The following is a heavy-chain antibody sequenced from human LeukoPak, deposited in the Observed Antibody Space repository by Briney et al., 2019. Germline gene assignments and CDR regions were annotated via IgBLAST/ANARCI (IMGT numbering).Heavy chain of an antibody. CDR1: GFTFSSYS. V-gene: IGHV3-30*03. CDR3: ARAPQYYYDSSGYYTFDY. J-gene: IGHJ4*02. D-gene: IGHD3-22*01. CDR2: ISYDGSNK. Sequence: GGSLRLSCAASGFTFSSYSMNWVRQAPGKGLEWVAVISYDGSNKYYADSVKGRFTISRDNSKNTLYLQMNSLRAEDTAVYYCARAPQYYYDSSGYYTFDYWGQGTLVTVSS.